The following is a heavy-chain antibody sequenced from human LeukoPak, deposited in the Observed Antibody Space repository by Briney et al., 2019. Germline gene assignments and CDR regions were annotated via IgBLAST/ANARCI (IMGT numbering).Heavy chain of an antibody. V-gene: IGHV3-21*01. CDR2: ISSSSYI. CDR1: GFTFSSYS. CDR3: ARDRSSSWSGWFDP. Sequence: PGGSLRLSYAASGFTFSSYSMNWVRQAPGKGLEWVSSISSSSYIYYADSVKGRFTISRDNAKNSLYLQMNSLRAEDTAVYYYARDRSSSWSGWFDPWGQGTLVTVSS. D-gene: IGHD6-13*01. J-gene: IGHJ5*02.